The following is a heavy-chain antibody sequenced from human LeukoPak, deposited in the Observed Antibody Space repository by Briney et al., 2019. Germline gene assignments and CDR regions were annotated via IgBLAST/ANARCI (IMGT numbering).Heavy chain of an antibody. CDR2: ISSSSSTI. CDR3: ARGHDYGDYPNWFDP. Sequence: GGSLRLSCAASGFTFSTYTMNWVRKAPGKGLEWVSYISSSSSTIYYADSVKGRFTISRDNAKNSLYLQMNSLRAEDTAVYYCARGHDYGDYPNWFDPWGQGTLVTVSS. CDR1: GFTFSTYT. J-gene: IGHJ5*02. D-gene: IGHD4-17*01. V-gene: IGHV3-48*01.